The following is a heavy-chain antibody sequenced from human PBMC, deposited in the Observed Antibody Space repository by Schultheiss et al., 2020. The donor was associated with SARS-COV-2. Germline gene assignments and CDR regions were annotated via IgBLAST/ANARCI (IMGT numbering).Heavy chain of an antibody. J-gene: IGHJ3*02. D-gene: IGHD4-23*01. Sequence: SETLSLTCTVSGGSISSGDYYWSWIRQHPGKGLEWIGYIYYSGSTYYNPSLKSRVTISVDTSKNQFSLKLSSVTAADTAVYYCARKNVVTQAFDIWGQGTMVTVSS. CDR3: ARKNVVTQAFDI. CDR1: GGSISSGDYY. V-gene: IGHV4-31*03. CDR2: IYYSGST.